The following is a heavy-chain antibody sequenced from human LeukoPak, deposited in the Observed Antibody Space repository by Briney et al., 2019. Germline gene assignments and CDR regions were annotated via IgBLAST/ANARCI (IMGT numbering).Heavy chain of an antibody. CDR1: GYTFTSYG. Sequence: ASVKVSCKASGYTFTSYGISWVRQAPGQGLEWMGWISAYNGNTNYAQKLQGRVTMTTDTYTSTAYMELRSLRSDDTAVYYCARIVVVPASDAFDIWGQGTMVTVSS. V-gene: IGHV1-18*01. J-gene: IGHJ3*02. CDR2: ISAYNGNT. CDR3: ARIVVVPASDAFDI. D-gene: IGHD2-2*01.